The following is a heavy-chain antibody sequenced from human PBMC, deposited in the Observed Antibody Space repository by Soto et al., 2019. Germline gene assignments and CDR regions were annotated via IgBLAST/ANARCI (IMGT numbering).Heavy chain of an antibody. Sequence: SETLSLTCTVSGGSISSGGYYWSWIRQHPGKGLEWIGYIYYGGSTYYNPSLKSRVTISVDTSKNQFSLKLSSVTAADTAVYYCARAQSGGYYYYYGMDVWGQGTTVTVSS. J-gene: IGHJ6*02. CDR2: IYYGGST. V-gene: IGHV4-31*03. CDR1: GGSISSGGYY. D-gene: IGHD1-26*01. CDR3: ARAQSGGYYYYYGMDV.